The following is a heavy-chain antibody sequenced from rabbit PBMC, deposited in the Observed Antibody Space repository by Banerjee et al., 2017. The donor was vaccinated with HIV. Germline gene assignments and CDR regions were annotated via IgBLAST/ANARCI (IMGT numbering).Heavy chain of an antibody. V-gene: IGHV1S45*01. CDR2: INTSSGNT. CDR3: ARAVGTGYGGYGYGVYGL. CDR1: GIDFSRCG. Sequence: QQQLEESGGGLVKPEGSLTLSCKASGIDFSRCGISWVRQAPGKGLEWIACINTSSGNTVYASWAKGRFTISRTSSPTVTLQMTSLTAADTATYFCARAVGTGYGGYGYGVYGLWGPGTLVTVS. D-gene: IGHD6-1*01. J-gene: IGHJ6*01.